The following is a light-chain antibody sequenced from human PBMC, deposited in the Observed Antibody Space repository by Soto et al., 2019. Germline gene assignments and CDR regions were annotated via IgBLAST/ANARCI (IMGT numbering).Light chain of an antibody. V-gene: IGLV2-8*01. Sequence: QSVLTQPPSASGSPGQSVSISCTATSSDVGGYNSVSWYQQHPGEAPKLMIYAVTKRPSGVPDRFSGSKSGSTASLTVSGLQAEDDADYYCSSYAGSNKVVFGGGTKVTVL. J-gene: IGLJ2*01. CDR2: AVT. CDR1: SSDVGGYNS. CDR3: SSYAGSNKVV.